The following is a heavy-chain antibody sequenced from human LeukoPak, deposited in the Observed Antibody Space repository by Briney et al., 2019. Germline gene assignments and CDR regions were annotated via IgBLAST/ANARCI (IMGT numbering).Heavy chain of an antibody. CDR3: AKDRDSLYYYYGMDV. CDR1: GFAFHAYG. Sequence: GGSLRLSCAASGFAFHAYGMHWVRQAPGKGLEWVAVISYDGSNKYYADSVKGRFTISRDNSKNTLYLQMNSLRAEDTAVYYCAKDRDSLYYYYGMDVWGQGTTVTVSS. J-gene: IGHJ6*02. D-gene: IGHD2-21*02. V-gene: IGHV3-30*18. CDR2: ISYDGSNK.